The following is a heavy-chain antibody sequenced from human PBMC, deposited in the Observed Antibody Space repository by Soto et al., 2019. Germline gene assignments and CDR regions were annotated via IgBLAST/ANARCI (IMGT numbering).Heavy chain of an antibody. CDR3: AKDVIAAAPTFYNWFDH. CDR2: ISYDGSNK. J-gene: IGHJ5*02. D-gene: IGHD6-13*01. V-gene: IGHV3-30*18. Sequence: PGGSLRLSCAASGFTFSSYGMHWVRQAPGKGLEWVAVISYDGSNKYYADSVKGRFTISRDNSKNTLYLQMNSLRAEDTAVYYCAKDVIAAAPTFYNWFDHWGQGTLVTVSS. CDR1: GFTFSSYG.